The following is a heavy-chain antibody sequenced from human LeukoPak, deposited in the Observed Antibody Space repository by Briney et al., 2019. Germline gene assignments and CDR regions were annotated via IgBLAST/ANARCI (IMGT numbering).Heavy chain of an antibody. J-gene: IGHJ2*01. CDR2: IFYSGTT. V-gene: IGHV4-59*01. CDR3: ARDRGWGGSYSGNWFFDL. Sequence: PSETLSLTCTVSGDSISTFYWSWIRQPPGKGLEWIGYIFYSGTTNYNPSLKSRVTISVDTSKSQFSLKLTSVTAADTAVYYCARDRGWGGSYSGNWFFDLWGRGTLVTVPS. CDR1: GDSISTFY. D-gene: IGHD1-26*01.